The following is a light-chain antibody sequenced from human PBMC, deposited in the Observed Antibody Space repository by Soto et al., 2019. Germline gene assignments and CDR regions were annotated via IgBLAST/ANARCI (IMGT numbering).Light chain of an antibody. CDR3: CSYTTTTAFYV. V-gene: IGLV2-14*02. CDR2: EVF. J-gene: IGLJ1*01. Sequence: QSVLAQPASVSGSPGQSITISCTGTSGFVGSFSLVSWYQQHPGKAPKVMIYEVFNRPSGVSPRFSGSKSANTASLTISGLQAEDEGDYYCCSYTTTTAFYVFGTGTKVTVL. CDR1: SGFVGSFSL.